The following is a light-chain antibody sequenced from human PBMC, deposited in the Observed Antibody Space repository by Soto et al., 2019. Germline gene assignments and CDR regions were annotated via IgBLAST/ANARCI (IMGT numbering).Light chain of an antibody. CDR1: QSVSRW. V-gene: IGKV1-5*01. Sequence: DIQMTQSPSTLSASVGDRVTITCRASQSVSRWLAWYQQKPGKAPKLLIYDASNLESGVTSRFSGSGSGTEFPLTISSLQPDEYATYYCQQYSSLYTFGQGTKLEIK. CDR2: DAS. J-gene: IGKJ2*01. CDR3: QQYSSLYT.